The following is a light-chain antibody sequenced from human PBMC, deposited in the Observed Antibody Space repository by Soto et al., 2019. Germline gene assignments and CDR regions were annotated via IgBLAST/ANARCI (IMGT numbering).Light chain of an antibody. J-gene: IGKJ2*01. Sequence: DIVMTQSPLSLPVTPGEPASISCRCSQSLLHSNGYNYLDWYLQKPGQSPQLLLYLGSSRASGVPDRFSGSRFCTDFTLKTSRVEAEEVGVYYCMQSLQSPATFGQGTKLEIK. V-gene: IGKV2-28*01. CDR2: LGS. CDR3: MQSLQSPAT. CDR1: QSLLHSNGYNY.